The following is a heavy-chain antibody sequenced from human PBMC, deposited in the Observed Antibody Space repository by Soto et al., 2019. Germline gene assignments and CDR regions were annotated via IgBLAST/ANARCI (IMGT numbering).Heavy chain of an antibody. D-gene: IGHD1-26*01. CDR1: GYTFINYG. CDR2: LSAYNGDT. V-gene: IGHV1-18*01. Sequence: QLQLLQSGAELKKPGASVRVSCKTSGYTFINYGITWVRQAPGQGLEWMGWLSAYNGDTSSSETLQDRFTMTIDTSTNTVYMDLRSLTSDDTAVYYCARWRAIVGGAEALDVWGQGTMVIVSS. J-gene: IGHJ3*01. CDR3: ARWRAIVGGAEALDV.